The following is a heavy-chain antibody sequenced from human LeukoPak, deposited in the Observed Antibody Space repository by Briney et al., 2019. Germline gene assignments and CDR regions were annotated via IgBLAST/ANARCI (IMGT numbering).Heavy chain of an antibody. Sequence: GGSLRLSCAASGFTFSSYGMQWVRQAPGKGLEWVAVISYDGSNKYYADSVKGRFTISRDNSKNTLYLQMNSLRAEDTAVYYCAKEGGSYYDFWSGRYFDYWGQGTLVTVSS. CDR2: ISYDGSNK. V-gene: IGHV3-30*18. J-gene: IGHJ4*02. CDR3: AKEGGSYYDFWSGRYFDY. CDR1: GFTFSSYG. D-gene: IGHD3-3*01.